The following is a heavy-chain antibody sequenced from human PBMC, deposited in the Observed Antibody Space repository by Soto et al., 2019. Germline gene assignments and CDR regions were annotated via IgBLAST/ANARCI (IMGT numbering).Heavy chain of an antibody. V-gene: IGHV4-30-4*01. CDR3: ARGRYCLTGRCFPNWFDS. Sequence: SETLSLTCSVAGDSISNLDYFWAWIRKPPGQALEYIGYIYKSATTYYNPSFESRVAISVDTSKSQFSLNVTSVTAADTAVYFCARGRYCLTGRCFPNWFDSWGQGALVTVSS. D-gene: IGHD7-27*01. J-gene: IGHJ5*01. CDR2: IYKSATT. CDR1: GDSISNLDYF.